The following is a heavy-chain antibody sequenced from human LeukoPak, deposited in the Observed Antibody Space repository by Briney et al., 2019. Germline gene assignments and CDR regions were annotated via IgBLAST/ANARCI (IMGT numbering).Heavy chain of an antibody. Sequence: SGGSLRLSCAASGFTFNNYAMSWARQAPGKGLEWVSAISASGGTTYYADSVKGRFTISRDNSENTLFLQMNSLRAEDTAVYYCAKEPREYCSSTSCPNWFDSWGQGTLVTVSS. CDR3: AKEPREYCSSTSCPNWFDS. D-gene: IGHD2-2*01. CDR2: ISASGGTT. CDR1: GFTFNNYA. J-gene: IGHJ5*01. V-gene: IGHV3-23*01.